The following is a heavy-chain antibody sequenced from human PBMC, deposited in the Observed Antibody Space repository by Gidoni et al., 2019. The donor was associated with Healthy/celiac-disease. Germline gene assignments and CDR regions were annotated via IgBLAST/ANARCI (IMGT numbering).Heavy chain of an antibody. V-gene: IGHV1-69*01. J-gene: IGHJ4*02. CDR2: ISPIFGTA. CDR1: GGTFRSHA. CDR3: ARVGRGYSYGGPFDY. Sequence: QVQLVQSGAEVKKPGSSVKVCCQAPGGTFRSHAISWVRQAPGQGLEWMGGISPIFGTANYAQKFQSRVTITADESTSPAYMELSSLRSEDTAVYYCARVGRGYSYGGPFDYWGQGTLVTVSS. D-gene: IGHD5-18*01.